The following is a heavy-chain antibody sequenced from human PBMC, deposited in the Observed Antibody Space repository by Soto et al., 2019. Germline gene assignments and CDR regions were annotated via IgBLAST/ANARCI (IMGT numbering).Heavy chain of an antibody. Sequence: PGGSLRLSCAASGFTFSSYDMHWVRQATGKGLEWVSAIGTAGDTYYPGSVKGRFTISRENAKNSLYLQMNSLRAGDTAVYYCARAVYRGYSYGPYYYYGMDVWGQGTTVIVSS. CDR2: IGTAGDT. V-gene: IGHV3-13*01. D-gene: IGHD5-18*01. CDR1: GFTFSSYD. CDR3: ARAVYRGYSYGPYYYYGMDV. J-gene: IGHJ6*02.